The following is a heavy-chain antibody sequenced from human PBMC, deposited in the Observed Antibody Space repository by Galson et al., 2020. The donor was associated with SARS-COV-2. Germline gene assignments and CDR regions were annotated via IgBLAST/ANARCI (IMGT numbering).Heavy chain of an antibody. Sequence: SQTLSLPCAVSGTSISSGSYSWNWLRQPPGKGLEWIGYISHSGGTYYNPSLKSRVTISGDRSKNQFSLRLSSVTAADTAVYYCARLHYGEYAPEAFDIWGPGTRVTVAS. CDR1: GTSISSGSYS. CDR2: ISHSGGT. J-gene: IGHJ3*02. V-gene: IGHV4-30-2*01. CDR3: ARLHYGEYAPEAFDI. D-gene: IGHD4-17*01.